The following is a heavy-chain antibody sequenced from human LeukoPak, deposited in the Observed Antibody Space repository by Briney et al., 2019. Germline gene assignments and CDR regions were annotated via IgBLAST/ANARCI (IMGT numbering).Heavy chain of an antibody. J-gene: IGHJ4*02. Sequence: GGSLRLSCEASGFTFSSYAMSWVRQAPGEGLEWVSAISANGGLIYYADSVKGRFTVSRDNSRNTLSLQMSSLRAEDTAVYYCAKQVVVAAVFENWGQGTLVTVSS. CDR1: GFTFSSYA. V-gene: IGHV3-23*01. CDR3: AKQVVVAAVFEN. CDR2: ISANGGLI. D-gene: IGHD2-15*01.